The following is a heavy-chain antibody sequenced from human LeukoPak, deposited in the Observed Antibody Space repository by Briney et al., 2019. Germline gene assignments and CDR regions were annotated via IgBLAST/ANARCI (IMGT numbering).Heavy chain of an antibody. CDR3: ATDTYDYVWGSP. CDR2: ISSDSRII. V-gene: IGHV3-11*01. J-gene: IGHJ5*02. Sequence: GGSLRLSCAASGFTFSDHYMSWIRQAPGKGLEWLSQISSDSRIIYYADSVKGRFTISRDNARQSLYLQMNSLRADDTAVYYCATDTYDYVWGSPWGQGTLDTVSS. D-gene: IGHD3-16*01. CDR1: GFTFSDHY.